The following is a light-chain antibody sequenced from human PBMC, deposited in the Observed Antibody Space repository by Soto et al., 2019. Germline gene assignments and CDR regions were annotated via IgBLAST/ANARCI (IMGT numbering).Light chain of an antibody. CDR3: QQYGSSPRT. J-gene: IGKJ1*01. CDR1: PSVRSSY. V-gene: IGKV3-20*01. CDR2: GAS. Sequence: EIVLTQSPGTLSLSPGERATLSCRASPSVRSSYLAWYQQKPGQAPRLLIYGASSRATGIPDRFSGSGSGTDFTLTISRLESEDFAVYYCQQYGSSPRTFGQGTKVEIK.